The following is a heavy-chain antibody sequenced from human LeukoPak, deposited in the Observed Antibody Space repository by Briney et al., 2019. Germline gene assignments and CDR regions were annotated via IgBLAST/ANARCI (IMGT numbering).Heavy chain of an antibody. V-gene: IGHV4-59*01. CDR3: ARGAGKYYFHGMDV. Sequence: SETLSLTCTVSGGSISSSYWSWIRQPPGTGLEWLGHIYYSGSTNFNPSLKSRVTLSLDTSKNQFSPKLISVTAADTAVNYCARGAGKYYFHGMDVWGQGTTVTVSS. J-gene: IGHJ6*02. CDR2: IYYSGST. CDR1: GGSISSSY.